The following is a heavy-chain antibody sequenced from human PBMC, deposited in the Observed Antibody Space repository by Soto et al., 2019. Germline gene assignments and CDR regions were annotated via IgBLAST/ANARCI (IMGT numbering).Heavy chain of an antibody. V-gene: IGHV3-30*18. Sequence: PASGFTFSSYGIHWVRQAPGKGLEGVAVLSYDGRNKYYADSVKGRFAISRDNSRNTLYLQMSSLRAEDTAVYYCVKDGSSGWPYYYGLDVWGQGTTVTVSS. CDR1: GFTFSSYG. CDR2: LSYDGRNK. D-gene: IGHD6-19*01. J-gene: IGHJ6*02. CDR3: VKDGSSGWPYYYGLDV.